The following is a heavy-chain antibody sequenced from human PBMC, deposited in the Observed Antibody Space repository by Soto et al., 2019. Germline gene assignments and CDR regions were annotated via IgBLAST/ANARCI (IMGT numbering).Heavy chain of an antibody. J-gene: IGHJ4*02. D-gene: IGHD3-10*01. CDR3: AGGGGYTYGPAVY. CDR2: INHSGST. V-gene: IGHV4-34*01. Sequence: SETLSLTCGVSGGSFSGYYWTWIRQPPGKGLEWIGEINHSGSTHYNPSLKSRVTISVDTSKNQFSLKLTSVTAADTAVYYCAGGGGYTYGPAVYWGRGTRVTVSS. CDR1: GGSFSGYY.